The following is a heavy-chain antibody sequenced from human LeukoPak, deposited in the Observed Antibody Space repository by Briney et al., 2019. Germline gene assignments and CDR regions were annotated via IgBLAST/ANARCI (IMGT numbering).Heavy chain of an antibody. CDR3: ARTSENLSAYYI. CDR1: GGSIGTFY. D-gene: IGHD3-9*01. J-gene: IGHJ4*02. Sequence: PSETLSLTCTVSGGSIGTFYWSWIRQPPGKGLEWIGWIYHTGSTNYNPSLKSRVTLSVDTSKNQFSLTLSSVTAADTAVYYCARTSENLSAYYIWGRGTLVTVSS. CDR2: IYHTGST. V-gene: IGHV4-59*01.